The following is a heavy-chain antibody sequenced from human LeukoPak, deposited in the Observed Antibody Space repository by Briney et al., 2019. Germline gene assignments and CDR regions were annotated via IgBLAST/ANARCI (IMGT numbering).Heavy chain of an antibody. Sequence: SETLSLTCTVSGGSISSYFWSWVRQPPGKGLEWIGEIHRSGSTNYNPSLQSRVTISIDRSKNQIALELSSVTAADTAVYYCAREIVGGFNPGAYWGQGTLVTVSS. CDR2: IHRSGST. V-gene: IGHV4-59*12. CDR1: GGSISSYF. CDR3: AREIVGGFNPGAY. J-gene: IGHJ4*02. D-gene: IGHD1-14*01.